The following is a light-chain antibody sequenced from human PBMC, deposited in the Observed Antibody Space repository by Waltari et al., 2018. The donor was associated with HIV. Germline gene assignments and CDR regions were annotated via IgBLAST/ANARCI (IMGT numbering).Light chain of an antibody. CDR3: SSYTRSSTHYV. Sequence: QSALTQTASVSGSPGQSITISCTGTNSDVGGYNFVSGYQHHPGRAPKLIIYDVTNRPCGVSNRFSGSKSGNTASLTISVLQAEDEADYFCSSYTRSSTHYVFGTGTKVTVL. CDR2: DVT. CDR1: NSDVGGYNF. J-gene: IGLJ1*01. V-gene: IGLV2-14*03.